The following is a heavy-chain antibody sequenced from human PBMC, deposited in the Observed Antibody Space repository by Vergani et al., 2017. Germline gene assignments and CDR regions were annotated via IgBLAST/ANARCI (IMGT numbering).Heavy chain of an antibody. V-gene: IGHV1-69*13. CDR1: GGTFSSYA. CDR2: IIPIFGTA. CDR3: ASRAGSSGWVGDYYYGMDV. Sequence: QVQLVQSGAEVKKPGSSVKVSCKASGGTFSSYAISWVRQAPGQGLEWMGRIIPIFGTANYAQKFQGRVTITADESTSTAYMELSSLRSEDTAVYYCASRAGSSGWVGDYYYGMDVWGQGTTVTVSS. D-gene: IGHD6-19*01. J-gene: IGHJ6*02.